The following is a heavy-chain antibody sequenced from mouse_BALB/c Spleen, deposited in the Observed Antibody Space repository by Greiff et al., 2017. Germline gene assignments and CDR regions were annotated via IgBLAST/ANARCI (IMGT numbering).Heavy chain of an antibody. J-gene: IGHJ2*01. Sequence: EVQGVESGGGLVKPGGSLKLSCAASGFTFSSYAMSWVRQTPEKRLEWVASISSGGSTYYPDSVKGRFTISRDNARNILYLQMSSLRSEDTAMYYCARGLYDFFDYWGQGTTLTVSS. CDR3: ARGLYDFFDY. CDR2: ISSGGST. V-gene: IGHV5-6-5*01. CDR1: GFTFSSYA. D-gene: IGHD2-3*01.